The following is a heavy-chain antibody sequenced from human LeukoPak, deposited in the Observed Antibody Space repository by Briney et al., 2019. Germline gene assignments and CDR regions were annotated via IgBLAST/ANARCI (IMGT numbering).Heavy chain of an antibody. CDR3: ARDDVETVDAFDI. J-gene: IGHJ3*02. CDR1: GFTFSSYS. Sequence: GGSLRLSCAASGFTFSSYSMNWVRQAPGKGLEWVSSISSSSSYIYYADSVKGRFTISRDNAKNSLYLQMNSLRAEDTAVYYCARDDVETVDAFDIWGQGTMVTVSS. D-gene: IGHD5-24*01. V-gene: IGHV3-21*01. CDR2: ISSSSSYI.